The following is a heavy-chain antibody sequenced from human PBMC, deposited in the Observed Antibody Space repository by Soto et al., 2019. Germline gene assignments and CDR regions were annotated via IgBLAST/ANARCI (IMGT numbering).Heavy chain of an antibody. D-gene: IGHD1-1*01. CDR2: ISAHNDNT. CDR1: GYTFTSYG. Sequence: QVHLVQSGAEVKKPGASVKVSCKCSGYTFTSYGITWVRQAPGQGLEWMGWISAHNDNTDYAQKPQGRVTVTRDTSTSTAYMELRSLRSYDTAVYYCARGRYGDYWGQGALVTVSS. V-gene: IGHV1-18*01. CDR3: ARGRYGDY. J-gene: IGHJ4*02.